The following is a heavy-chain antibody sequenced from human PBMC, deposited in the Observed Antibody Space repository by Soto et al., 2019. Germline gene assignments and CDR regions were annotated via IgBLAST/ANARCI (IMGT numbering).Heavy chain of an antibody. V-gene: IGHV1-3*01. CDR1: GYTFTSYA. CDR2: INAGNGNT. J-gene: IGHJ3*02. Sequence: ASVKVSCKASGYTFTSYAMHWVRQAPGQRLEWMGWINAGNGNTKYSQKFQGRVTITRDTSASTAYMELSSLRSEDTAVYYCARGRKTYYYDVLGAFDIWGQGTMVTVSS. D-gene: IGHD3-22*01. CDR3: ARGRKTYYYDVLGAFDI.